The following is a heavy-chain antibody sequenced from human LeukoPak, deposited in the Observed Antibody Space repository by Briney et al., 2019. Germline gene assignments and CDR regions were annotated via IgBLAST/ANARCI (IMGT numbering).Heavy chain of an antibody. CDR2: IYYSGYT. CDR3: ATLQSSGYDYSDY. Sequence: SETLSLTCTVSGGSISNYYWTWIRQPPGKGLEWIGYIYYSGYTDYNPSLKSRVTMSVDTSKNQFSLKLTSVTAADTAVYYCATLQSSGYDYSDYWGQGILVTVSS. D-gene: IGHD3-22*01. CDR1: GGSISNYY. J-gene: IGHJ4*02. V-gene: IGHV4-59*08.